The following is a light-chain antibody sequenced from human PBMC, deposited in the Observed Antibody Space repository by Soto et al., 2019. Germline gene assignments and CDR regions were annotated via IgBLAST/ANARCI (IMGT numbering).Light chain of an antibody. Sequence: QSVLTQPPSASGSPGQSVAISCTGTSSDVGGYNYVSWYQQYPGKAPKLMIYEVSKRPSGVPDRFSGSKSGNTASLTVSGLQAEDEADYYCSSYAGIHIVFGTGTKLTVL. J-gene: IGLJ1*01. CDR3: SSYAGIHIV. CDR2: EVS. CDR1: SSDVGGYNY. V-gene: IGLV2-8*01.